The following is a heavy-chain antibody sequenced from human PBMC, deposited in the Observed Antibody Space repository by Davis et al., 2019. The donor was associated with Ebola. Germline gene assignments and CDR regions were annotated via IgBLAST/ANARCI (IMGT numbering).Heavy chain of an antibody. D-gene: IGHD3-3*01. Sequence: PSETLSLTCTVSGGSISSYYWSWIRQPPGKGLEWIGYIYYSGSTNYNPSLKSRVTISVDTSKNQFSLTLTSVTAADTAVYYCARYDGNLSTYLEYWGQGTLVTVTS. CDR3: ARYDGNLSTYLEY. CDR1: GGSISSYY. CDR2: IYYSGST. J-gene: IGHJ4*02. V-gene: IGHV4-59*01.